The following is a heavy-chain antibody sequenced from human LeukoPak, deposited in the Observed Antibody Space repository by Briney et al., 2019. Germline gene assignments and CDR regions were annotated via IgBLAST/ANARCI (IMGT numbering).Heavy chain of an antibody. D-gene: IGHD3-10*01. V-gene: IGHV3-74*01. CDR3: VREGYGPGNYPFDY. J-gene: IGHJ4*02. CDR1: GFTFSSHW. CDR2: IDSGGGDT. Sequence: PGGSLRLSCAASGFTFSSHWMHWVRQAPGKGLAWLSRIDSGGGDTIDADSVKGRFTISRDNSKNTLYLQMNSLRAEDTAVYYCVREGYGPGNYPFDYWGQGTLVTVSS.